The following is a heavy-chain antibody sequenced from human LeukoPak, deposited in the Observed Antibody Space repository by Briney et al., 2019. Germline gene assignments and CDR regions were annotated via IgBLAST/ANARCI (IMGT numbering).Heavy chain of an antibody. D-gene: IGHD5-18*01. CDR3: AKDSSSIRGYSYGYRDY. CDR2: ISGSGGSI. Sequence: GGSLRLSCAASGFTFSSYAMSWVRQAPGKGLEWVSAISGSGGSIYYADSVKGRFTISRDNSKNTLYLQMNSLRAEDTAVYYCAKDSSSIRGYSYGYRDYWGQGTLVTVSS. J-gene: IGHJ4*02. CDR1: GFTFSSYA. V-gene: IGHV3-23*01.